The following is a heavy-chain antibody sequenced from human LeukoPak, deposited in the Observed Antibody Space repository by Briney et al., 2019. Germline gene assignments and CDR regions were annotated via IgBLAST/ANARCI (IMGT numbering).Heavy chain of an antibody. D-gene: IGHD1-26*01. CDR3: ARGAKKRIVGATRGAFDI. V-gene: IGHV3-64*02. CDR2: ISSNGGST. Sequence: GGSLRLSCAASGFTFSSYEMNWVRQAPGKGLEYVSAISSNGGSTYYADSVKGRFTISRDNSKNTLYLQMGSLRAEDMAVYYCARGAKKRIVGATRGAFDIWGQGTMVTVSS. CDR1: GFTFSSYE. J-gene: IGHJ3*02.